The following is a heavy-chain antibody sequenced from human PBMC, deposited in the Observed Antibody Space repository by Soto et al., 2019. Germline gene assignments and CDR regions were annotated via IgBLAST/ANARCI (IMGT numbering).Heavy chain of an antibody. V-gene: IGHV3-23*01. Sequence: GGSLRLSCAASGFTFYYYAMNWVRQAPGKALEWVSSVSGSGESAYYADSVKGRFTISRDNSKNTLYLQMNSLRPEDTAVYYCAKFYGGKSAHTYTIDPWGQGTLVTVSS. D-gene: IGHD2-15*01. J-gene: IGHJ5*02. CDR2: VSGSGESA. CDR3: AKFYGGKSAHTYTIDP. CDR1: GFTFYYYA.